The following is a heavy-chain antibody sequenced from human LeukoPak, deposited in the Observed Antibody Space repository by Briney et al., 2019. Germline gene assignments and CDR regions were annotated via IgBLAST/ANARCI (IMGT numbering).Heavy chain of an antibody. V-gene: IGHV4-59*01. J-gene: IGHJ4*02. D-gene: IGHD6-6*01. CDR2: IYYSGST. CDR3: ARETSSSSGFDY. Sequence: PSETLSLTCTVSGGSISSNYWSWIRQPPGKGLEWIGYIYYSGSTKYNPSLKSRVTISVDTSKHQFSLKLRSVTAADTAVYYCARETSSSSGFDYWGQGTLVTVSS. CDR1: GGSISSNY.